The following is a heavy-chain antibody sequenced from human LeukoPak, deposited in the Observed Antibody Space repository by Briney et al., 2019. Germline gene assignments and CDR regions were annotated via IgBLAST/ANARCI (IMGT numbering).Heavy chain of an antibody. V-gene: IGHV3-23*01. Sequence: PGGSLRLSCAGSGFIFSTYVMDWVRQTPGKGLEWVSDISTSGGSTFYADSVKGRLTISRDNSKNTLYLQMNSLRAEDTAVYYCAKDQEVVPYTNDAFDIWGQGTMVTVSS. D-gene: IGHD3-22*01. CDR1: GFIFSTYV. CDR2: ISTSGGST. J-gene: IGHJ3*02. CDR3: AKDQEVVPYTNDAFDI.